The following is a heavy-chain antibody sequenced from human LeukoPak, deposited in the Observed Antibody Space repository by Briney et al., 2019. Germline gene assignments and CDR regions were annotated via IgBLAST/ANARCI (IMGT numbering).Heavy chain of an antibody. J-gene: IGHJ4*01. CDR1: GGSISGYY. Sequence: SETLSLTCTVSGGSISGYYWSWIRQPAGKGLEWIGRINTSGSTTYNPSLESRVTMSVDMSENQFSLKPSSVTAADTAVYFCARGVVPPATFDSWGQGTLVTVSS. D-gene: IGHD2-2*01. CDR2: INTSGST. CDR3: ARGVVPPATFDS. V-gene: IGHV4-4*07.